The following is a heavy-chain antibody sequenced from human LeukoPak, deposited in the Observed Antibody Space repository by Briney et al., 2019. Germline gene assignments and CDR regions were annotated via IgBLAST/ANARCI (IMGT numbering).Heavy chain of an antibody. CDR2: IWYDGSNK. CDR1: GFTFSSYG. J-gene: IGHJ5*02. V-gene: IGHV3-33*01. CDR3: ARARNDYDSSGFSALDL. Sequence: PGKSLRLSCAASGFTFSSYGMHWVRQAPGKGLEWVAVIWYDGSNKYCADSVEGRFTISRDNSKNTLYLQVNSLRAEDTAVYYCARARNDYDSSGFSALDLWGQGTLVTVSS. D-gene: IGHD3-22*01.